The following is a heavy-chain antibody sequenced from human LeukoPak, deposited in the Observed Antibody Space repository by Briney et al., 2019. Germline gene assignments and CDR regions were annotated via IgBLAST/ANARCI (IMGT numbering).Heavy chain of an antibody. CDR1: GGSISSGGYY. CDR2: IYYSGST. J-gene: IGHJ3*01. Sequence: SETLSLTCTVSGGSISSGGYYWSWIRQHPGKGLEWIGYIYYSGSTSYNPSLKSRLTIARDTSKNQFSLELRFATAADTALYYCARDNTLTSSPDAFDFWGQGTLVTVSS. CDR3: ARDNTLTSSPDAFDF. V-gene: IGHV4-31*03. D-gene: IGHD6-6*01.